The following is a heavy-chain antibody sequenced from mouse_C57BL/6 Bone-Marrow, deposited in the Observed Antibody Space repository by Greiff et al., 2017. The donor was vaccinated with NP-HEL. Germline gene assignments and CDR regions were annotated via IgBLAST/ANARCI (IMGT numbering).Heavy chain of an antibody. CDR3: ARRILRSFAD. D-gene: IGHD1-1*01. CDR2: IYPRSGNT. J-gene: IGHJ3*01. CDR1: GYTFTSYG. Sequence: QVQLKQSGAELVRPGASVKLSCKASGYTFTSYGISWVKQRTGQGLEWIGEIYPRSGNTYYNEKFEGKATLTADKSSSTAYMELRSLTSEDSAVYFCARRILRSFADWGQGTLVTVSA. V-gene: IGHV1-81*01.